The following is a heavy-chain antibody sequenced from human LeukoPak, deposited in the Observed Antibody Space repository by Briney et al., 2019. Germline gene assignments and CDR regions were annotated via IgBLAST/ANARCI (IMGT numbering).Heavy chain of an antibody. V-gene: IGHV3-53*01. CDR1: GFTFSSYW. CDR3: ARDQTFDI. J-gene: IGHJ3*02. CDR2: IYSGGST. Sequence: GGSLRLSCAASGFTFSSYWMHWVRQAPGKGLEWVSVIYSGGSTYYADSVKGRFTISRDNSKNTLYLQMNSLRAEDTAVYYCARDQTFDIWGQGTMVTVSS.